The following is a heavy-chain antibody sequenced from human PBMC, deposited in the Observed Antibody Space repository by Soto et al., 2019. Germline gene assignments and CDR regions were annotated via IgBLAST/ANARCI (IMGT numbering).Heavy chain of an antibody. CDR3: AGSSGYYYVDY. CDR2: INAGNGNT. D-gene: IGHD3-22*01. V-gene: IGHV1-3*01. Sequence: QVQLVQSGAEVKKPGASVKVSCKASGYTFTSYAMHWVRQAPGQRLEWRGWINAGNGNTKYSQKFQGRVTITRDTPARTAYMERSSLRSEDTAVYYCAGSSGYYYVDYWGQGTLVTVSS. CDR1: GYTFTSYA. J-gene: IGHJ4*02.